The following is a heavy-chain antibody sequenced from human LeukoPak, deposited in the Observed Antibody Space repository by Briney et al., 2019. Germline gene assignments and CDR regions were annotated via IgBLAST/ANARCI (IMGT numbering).Heavy chain of an antibody. V-gene: IGHV1-69*13. CDR1: GGTFSSYA. Sequence: GASVKVSCKASGGTFSSYAISWVRQAPGQGLEWMGGIIPIFGTANYAQKFQGRVTITADESTSTAYMELSSLRSEDTAVYYCARESALLDYGDYHIDYWGQGTLVTVPS. D-gene: IGHD4-17*01. CDR2: IIPIFGTA. CDR3: ARESALLDYGDYHIDY. J-gene: IGHJ4*02.